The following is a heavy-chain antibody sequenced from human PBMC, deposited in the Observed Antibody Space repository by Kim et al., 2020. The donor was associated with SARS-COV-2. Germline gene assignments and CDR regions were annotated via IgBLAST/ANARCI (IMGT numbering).Heavy chain of an antibody. V-gene: IGHV3-33*01. CDR2: K. CDR3: ARTPSYYYGMDV. J-gene: IGHJ6*02. Sequence: KYYAGAGKGRVTISRDNSKNTLYLQMNSLRAEDTAVYYCARTPSYYYGMDVWGQGTTVTVSS.